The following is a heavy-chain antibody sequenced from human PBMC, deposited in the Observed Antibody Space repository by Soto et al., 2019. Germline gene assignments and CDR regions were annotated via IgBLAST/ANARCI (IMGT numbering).Heavy chain of an antibody. J-gene: IGHJ4*02. D-gene: IGHD2-2*01. Sequence: QVQLVQSGAEVKKPWASVKVSCKASGYDFSSYGISWVRQAPGQGLEWMGWISASNGNRDYAQQFQGRVTMTSDTSRTTAYMELRSLRSDDTAVYYCVRDPQRNDYWGQGTLVNVSS. CDR1: GYDFSSYG. CDR3: VRDPQRNDY. CDR2: ISASNGNR. V-gene: IGHV1-18*04.